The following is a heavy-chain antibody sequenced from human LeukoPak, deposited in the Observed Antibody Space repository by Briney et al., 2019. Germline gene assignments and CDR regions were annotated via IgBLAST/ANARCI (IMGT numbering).Heavy chain of an antibody. Sequence: PGGSLRLSCAASGFTVITNDMTWVRQAPGKGLEWVANIKQDGSAKYYVDSVKGRFTISRDNAKNSLSLRMNSLRAEDTAVYYCARDSSGWGYLDLWGRGTLVTVSS. CDR3: ARDSSGWGYLDL. CDR2: IKQDGSAK. D-gene: IGHD6-19*01. J-gene: IGHJ2*01. V-gene: IGHV3-7*01. CDR1: GFTVITND.